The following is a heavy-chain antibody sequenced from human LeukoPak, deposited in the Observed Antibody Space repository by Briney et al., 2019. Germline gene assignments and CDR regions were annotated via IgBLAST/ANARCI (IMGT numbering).Heavy chain of an antibody. CDR2: INSDGSNT. Sequence: PGGSLRLSCAASGFTFSNYWMHWVRQGPGKGLAWVSRINSDGSNTAYADSVKGRFTISRDNAKNTLSLQMNSLRAEDTAVYYCARGYAGGYFDLWGRGTLVTVSS. CDR3: ARGYAGGYFDL. V-gene: IGHV3-74*01. D-gene: IGHD5-12*01. J-gene: IGHJ2*01. CDR1: GFTFSNYW.